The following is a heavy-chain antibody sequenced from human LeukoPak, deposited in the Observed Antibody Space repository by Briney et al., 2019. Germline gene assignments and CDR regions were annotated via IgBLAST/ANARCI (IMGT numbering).Heavy chain of an antibody. J-gene: IGHJ4*02. Sequence: PGGSLRLSCAASGFTFSSYEMNWVRQAPGKGLEWVSYISSSGSTIYYADSVKGRFTISRDNAKNSLYLQMNSLRAEDTAVYYCARDQRTFGGVIVVDYWGQGTLVTVSS. CDR1: GFTFSSYE. V-gene: IGHV3-48*03. CDR2: ISSSGSTI. CDR3: ARDQRTFGGVIVVDY. D-gene: IGHD3-16*02.